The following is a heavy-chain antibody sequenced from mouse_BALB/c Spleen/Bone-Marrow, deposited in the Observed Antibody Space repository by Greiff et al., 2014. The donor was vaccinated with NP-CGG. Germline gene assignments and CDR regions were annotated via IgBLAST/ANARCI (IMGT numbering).Heavy chain of an antibody. D-gene: IGHD4-1*01. J-gene: IGHJ1*01. CDR2: INPINGDT. Sequence: EVQLQQSGPELVKPGASVKMSCKASGYIFTDYYMKWVKLSHGKSLEWIGDINPINGDTFYNQKFKGKATLTVDRSSSTAYMQPDNQTTEYSAAESCASGMRLYCYIDDWGPGTTVTVSS. V-gene: IGHV1-26*01. CDR1: GYIFTDYY. CDR3: ASGMRLYCYIDD.